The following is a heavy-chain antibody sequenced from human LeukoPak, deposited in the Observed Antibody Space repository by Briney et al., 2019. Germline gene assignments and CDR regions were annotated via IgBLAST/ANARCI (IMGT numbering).Heavy chain of an antibody. D-gene: IGHD5-12*01. CDR2: ISSSSSYI. CDR1: GFTFSSYS. Sequence: GGSLRLSCAASGFTFSSYSMNWVRQAPGKGLEWVSSISSSSSYIYYADSVKGRFTISRDNAKNSLYLQMNSLRAEDTAVYYCARDEGSGYDLELFDYWGQGTLVTVSS. J-gene: IGHJ4*02. CDR3: ARDEGSGYDLELFDY. V-gene: IGHV3-21*01.